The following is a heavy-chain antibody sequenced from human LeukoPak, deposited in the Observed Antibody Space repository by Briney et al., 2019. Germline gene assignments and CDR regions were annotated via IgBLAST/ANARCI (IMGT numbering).Heavy chain of an antibody. J-gene: IGHJ3*02. CDR1: GGSISSSSYY. CDR2: IYYSGST. D-gene: IGHD3-16*01. V-gene: IGHV4-39*07. Sequence: SETLSLTCTVSGGSISSSSYYWGWIRQPPGKGLEWIGSIYYSGSTYYNPSLKSRVTISVDTSKNQFSLKLSSVTAADTAVYYCARKRSGGVWANDAFDIWGQGTMVTVSS. CDR3: ARKRSGGVWANDAFDI.